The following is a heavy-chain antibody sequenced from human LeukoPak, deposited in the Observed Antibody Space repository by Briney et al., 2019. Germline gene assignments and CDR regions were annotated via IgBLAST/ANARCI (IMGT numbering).Heavy chain of an antibody. V-gene: IGHV3-7*03. CDR2: IKEDGSAK. CDR1: GFSFSDYW. J-gene: IGHJ5*01. CDR3: ARDPRDDHNSLDS. Sequence: GGSLRLSCAASGFSFSDYWMSWVRQSPEKGLEWVANIKEDGSAKYYVDSVKGRFTISRDNAKNSLYLQMRSLRAEDTAMYYCARDPRDDHNSLDSWGQGTQVTVSS.